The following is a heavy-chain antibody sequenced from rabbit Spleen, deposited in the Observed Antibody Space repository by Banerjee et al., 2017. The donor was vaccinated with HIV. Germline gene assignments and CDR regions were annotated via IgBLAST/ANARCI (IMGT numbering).Heavy chain of an antibody. Sequence: QSLEESGGDLVKPGASLTLTCKASGFSFSSNSMCWVRQTPGKGLEWIGIIGINGVTYYASWAKGRFTISKTSSTTVTLQMTSLTAADTATYFCGRDLDGSTIGLDLWGPGTLVTVS. CDR1: GFSFSSNS. CDR3: GRDLDGSTIGLDL. CDR2: IGINGVT. D-gene: IGHD4-2*01. J-gene: IGHJ4*01. V-gene: IGHV1S40*01.